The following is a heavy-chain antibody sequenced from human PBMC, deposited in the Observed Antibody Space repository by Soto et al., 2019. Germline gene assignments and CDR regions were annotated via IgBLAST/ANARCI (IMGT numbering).Heavy chain of an antibody. V-gene: IGHV3-23*01. D-gene: IGHD3-10*01. CDR1: GFTFSSYA. CDR3: AKDAIGMVRGVNNWFDP. J-gene: IGHJ5*02. CDR2: IRGGGGVST. Sequence: EVQLLESGGGLVQPGGSLTLSCAASGFTFSSYAMTWVRQAPGKGLEWVSGIRGGGGVSTSYGDSVKGRFTNSRDNSKNTLYLQMNRLRAEDTAVYYCAKDAIGMVRGVNNWFDPWGQGTLVTVSS.